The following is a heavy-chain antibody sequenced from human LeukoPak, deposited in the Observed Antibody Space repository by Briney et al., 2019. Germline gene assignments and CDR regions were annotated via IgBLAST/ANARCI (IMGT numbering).Heavy chain of an antibody. J-gene: IGHJ4*02. Sequence: PGGSLTLSCAASGFTFSSYAMSWVRQAPGKGLEWVSAISGSGGSTYYADSVKGRFTISRDNSKDMLYLQVDSLRTEDTAIYYCARGGYIDALNCWGRGTLVTVSS. D-gene: IGHD5-24*01. CDR2: ISGSGGST. V-gene: IGHV3-23*01. CDR3: ARGGYIDALNC. CDR1: GFTFSSYA.